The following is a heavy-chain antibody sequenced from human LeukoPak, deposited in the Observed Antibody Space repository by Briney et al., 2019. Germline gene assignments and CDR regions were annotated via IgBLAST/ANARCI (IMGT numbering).Heavy chain of an antibody. D-gene: IGHD2-2*03. V-gene: IGHV3-23*01. CDR3: ARDFGYCSSTSCYDYFDY. CDR1: GFTFSSYA. CDR2: ISGSGGST. Sequence: GGSLRLSXAASGFTFSSYAMSWVRQAPGKGLEGVSAISGSGGSTYYADSVKGRFTISRDNAKNSLYLQMNSLRAEDTAVYYCARDFGYCSSTSCYDYFDYWGQGTLVTVSS. J-gene: IGHJ4*02.